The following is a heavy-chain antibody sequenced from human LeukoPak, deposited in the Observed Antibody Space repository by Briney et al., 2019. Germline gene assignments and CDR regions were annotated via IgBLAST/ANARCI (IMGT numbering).Heavy chain of an antibody. Sequence: PSQTLSLTCIVSGASIITGDYYWSWIRQPPGKGLQWIGYIYYSGSTYYDPSLKSRVKISVDTSKNQFSLRLSSVTAADTAMYYCARAFGVSINGGWFDPWGQGTLVNGSS. CDR1: GASIITGDYY. CDR3: ARAFGVSINGGWFDP. V-gene: IGHV4-30-4*08. D-gene: IGHD3-3*01. J-gene: IGHJ5*02. CDR2: IYYSGST.